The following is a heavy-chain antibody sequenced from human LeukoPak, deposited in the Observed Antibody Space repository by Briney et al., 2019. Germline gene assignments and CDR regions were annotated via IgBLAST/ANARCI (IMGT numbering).Heavy chain of an antibody. J-gene: IGHJ5*02. CDR1: GGSISSGGYS. CDR2: IYHSGST. V-gene: IGHV4-30-2*01. Sequence: PSETLSLTCAVSGGSISSGGYSWSWIRQPPGKGLEWIGYIYHSGSTYYNPSLKSRVTISVDRSKNQLSLKLSSVTAADTAVHYCARGSTYYYGSGSYGNWFDPWGQGTLVTVSS. CDR3: ARGSTYYYGSGSYGNWFDP. D-gene: IGHD3-10*01.